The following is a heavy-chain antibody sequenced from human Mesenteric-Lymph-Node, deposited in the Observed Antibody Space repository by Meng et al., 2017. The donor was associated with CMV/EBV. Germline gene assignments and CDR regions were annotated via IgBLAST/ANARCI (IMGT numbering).Heavy chain of an antibody. CDR2: LYYSGST. D-gene: IGHD3-22*01. J-gene: IGHJ4*02. CDR1: GGSVSSGSHY. CDR3: ATVLSSGYSDY. V-gene: IGHV4-61*01. Sequence: GSLRLSCTVSGGSVSSGSHYWSWIRQPPGKGLEWIGYLYYSGSTNYNPSLKSRVTISADTSKNQLSLKLRSVTGADTAVYYCATVLSSGYSDYWGQGTLVTVSS.